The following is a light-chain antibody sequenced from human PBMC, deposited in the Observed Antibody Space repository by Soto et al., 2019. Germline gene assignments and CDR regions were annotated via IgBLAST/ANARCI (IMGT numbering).Light chain of an antibody. CDR3: QQYGSSRWT. J-gene: IGKJ1*01. CDR1: QSVSSSY. Sequence: EIVVTQSPGTLSLSPGERATLSCRASQSVSSSYLAWYQQNRGQAPRLLICGASSRAPGIPDRFGGSGSGTDFTLTISRLEPEDFAVSYCQQYGSSRWTFGQGTKVDIK. CDR2: GAS. V-gene: IGKV3-20*01.